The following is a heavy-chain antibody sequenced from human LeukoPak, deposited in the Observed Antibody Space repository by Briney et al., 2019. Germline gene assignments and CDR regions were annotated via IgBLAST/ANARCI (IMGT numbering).Heavy chain of an antibody. V-gene: IGHV3-7*01. CDR1: GFSFSTYW. CDR3: ARAPRADDNWFDP. Sequence: GESLRLSCAASGFSFSTYWMSWVRQAPGKGLEWVANINQDGTEKYYVDSVKGRFTVSRDYAKNSLYLQMNSLRAEDTAVYYCARAPRADDNWFDPWGQGTLVTVSS. J-gene: IGHJ5*02. CDR2: INQDGTEK. D-gene: IGHD5-24*01.